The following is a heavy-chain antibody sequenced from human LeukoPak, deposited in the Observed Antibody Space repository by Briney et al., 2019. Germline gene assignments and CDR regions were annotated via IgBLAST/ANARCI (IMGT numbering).Heavy chain of an antibody. CDR2: INHSGST. CDR1: GGSFSGYY. Sequence: SETLSLTCAVYGGSFSGYYWSWIRQPPGKGLEWIGEINHSGSTNYNPSLKSRVTISVDTSKNQFSLKLSSVTAADTAVYYCARVDPRRYDILTGYYDAFDIWGQGTMVTVSS. J-gene: IGHJ3*02. CDR3: ARVDPRRYDILTGYYDAFDI. V-gene: IGHV4-34*01. D-gene: IGHD3-9*01.